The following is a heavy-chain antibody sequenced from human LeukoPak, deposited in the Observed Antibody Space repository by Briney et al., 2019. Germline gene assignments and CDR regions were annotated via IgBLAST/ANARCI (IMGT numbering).Heavy chain of an antibody. Sequence: ASVTDACKASRYTFTGYDIYRGRHATGQGLEWLGCMNANRGKTDNAQKFQGRDTMTRNTTISTAYMELSSLRSEDTALYYCARDVCRQGYCVEYYSYYYMDVWGKGTTVTVSS. CDR2: MNANRGKT. V-gene: IGHV1-8*01. D-gene: IGHD3-16*01. CDR3: ARDVCRQGYCVEYYSYYYMDV. J-gene: IGHJ6*03. CDR1: RYTFTGYD.